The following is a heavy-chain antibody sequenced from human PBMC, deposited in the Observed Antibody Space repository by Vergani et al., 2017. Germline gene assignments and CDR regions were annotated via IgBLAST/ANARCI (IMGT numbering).Heavy chain of an antibody. CDR2: ISYDGSNK. J-gene: IGHJ3*02. CDR1: GFTFSSYG. Sequence: QVQLVESGGGVVQPGRSLRLSCAASGFTFSSYGMHWVRQAPGKGLEWVAVISYDGSNKYYADSVKGRFTISRDNSKNTLYLQMNSLRAEDTAVYYCAKALYDSSSDDAFDIWGQGTMVTVSS. CDR3: AKALYDSSSDDAFDI. D-gene: IGHD3-22*01. V-gene: IGHV3-30*18.